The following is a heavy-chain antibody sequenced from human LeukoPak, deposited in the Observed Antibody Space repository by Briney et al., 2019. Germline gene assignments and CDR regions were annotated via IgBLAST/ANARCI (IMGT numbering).Heavy chain of an antibody. CDR1: GFTFSSYW. D-gene: IGHD6-13*01. CDR2: INNDGSST. CDR3: ARPTKEGSSWYWWFDP. V-gene: IGHV3-74*01. Sequence: LGGSLRLSCAASGFTFSSYWMHWVRQAPGKGLVWVSRINNDGSSTSYADSVKGRFTISRDNAKNTLYLQMNSLRAEDTAVYYCARPTKEGSSWYWWFDPWGQGTLVTVSS. J-gene: IGHJ5*02.